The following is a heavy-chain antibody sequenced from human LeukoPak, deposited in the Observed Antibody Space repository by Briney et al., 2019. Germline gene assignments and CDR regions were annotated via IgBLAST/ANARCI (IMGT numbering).Heavy chain of an antibody. D-gene: IGHD1-26*01. V-gene: IGHV1-8*01. J-gene: IGHJ5*02. CDR2: MSPSNGYA. Sequence: ASVKVSCKASGYTFTSYDINWMRQATGQGLEWMGYMSPSNGYAEFGQRFQGRVTMTRNTSTSTAYMELSSLRSEDTAVYYCARVTSGARYNWFDAWGPGTLVTVSS. CDR1: GYTFTSYD. CDR3: ARVTSGARYNWFDA.